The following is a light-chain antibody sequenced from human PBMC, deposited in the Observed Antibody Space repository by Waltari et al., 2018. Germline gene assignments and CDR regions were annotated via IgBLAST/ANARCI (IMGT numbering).Light chain of an antibody. CDR2: HDT. Sequence: SYELTQPPSVSVSPGQTASITCSGDKLGDRYACWYQQKPGQSPVLVIYHDTKRPSGIPERFSGSNSWNTATLTISGTQAVDEADYYCQAWDSSTDYVFGTGTKVTVL. CDR1: KLGDRY. V-gene: IGLV3-1*01. CDR3: QAWDSSTDYV. J-gene: IGLJ1*01.